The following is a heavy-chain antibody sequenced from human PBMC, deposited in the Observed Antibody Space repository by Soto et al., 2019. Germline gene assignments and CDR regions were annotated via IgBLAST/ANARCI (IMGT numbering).Heavy chain of an antibody. CDR1: GFTFSNYG. V-gene: IGHV3-30*18. D-gene: IGHD1-7*01. CDR3: AKQDRGNYPIEWDYFDF. Sequence: QVQLVQSGGGVVQPGRSLRLSCAASGFTFSNYGMHWVRQAPGKGLKWVALISYDGSRKYYADSVKGRFTISRDSSKNTVYLQMNILRGEDTSVYYCAKQDRGNYPIEWDYFDFWGQGTLVTVSS. J-gene: IGHJ4*02. CDR2: ISYDGSRK.